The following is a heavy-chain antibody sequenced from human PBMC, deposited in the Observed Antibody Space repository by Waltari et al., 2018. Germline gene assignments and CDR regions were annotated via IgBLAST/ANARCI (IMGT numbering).Heavy chain of an antibody. V-gene: IGHV1-2*02. D-gene: IGHD5-12*01. CDR1: GNTLSGYF. CDR2: IKFNTGGT. CDR3: ATDRGGYPGMDV. J-gene: IGHJ6*02. Sequence: QVLLAQSGAEVKMPGASVRVSCSGNTLSGYFLHLVRQAPGQGLEWMGWIKFNTGGTIYGQKFQGRVTMTRGTSNATAYMEGSGLRYDDTAVYYCATDRGGYPGMDVWGQGTTVTVSS.